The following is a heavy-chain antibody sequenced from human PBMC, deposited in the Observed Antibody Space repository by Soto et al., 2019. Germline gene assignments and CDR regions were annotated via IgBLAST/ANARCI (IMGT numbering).Heavy chain of an antibody. CDR3: ARGMTPPGAPAWYYFDS. V-gene: IGHV4-4*07. CDR2: FSLSGTT. D-gene: IGHD2-8*02. J-gene: IGHJ4*02. CDR1: GASITGSFF. Sequence: NPSETLSLTCTVSGASITGSFFWGWIRQPAGKGLEWIGRFSLSGTTNYNPSLRSRVTMSADVSKNQFSLRLTSVTAADTALYYCARGMTPPGAPAWYYFDSWGQGTRVTVSS.